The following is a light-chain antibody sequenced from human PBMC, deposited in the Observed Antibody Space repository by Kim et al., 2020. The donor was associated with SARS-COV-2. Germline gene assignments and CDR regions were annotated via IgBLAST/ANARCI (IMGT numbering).Light chain of an antibody. CDR3: NSRESSANHWM. J-gene: IGLJ3*02. CDR1: SLRSYY. CDR2: GKN. V-gene: IGLV3-19*01. Sequence: ALGPTVRITCQGDSLRSYYASWYQQKPGHAPVLVFYGKNNRPSGIPDRFSGSYSGNTASLTITAAQAEDEADYYCNSRESSANHWMFGGGTQLTVL.